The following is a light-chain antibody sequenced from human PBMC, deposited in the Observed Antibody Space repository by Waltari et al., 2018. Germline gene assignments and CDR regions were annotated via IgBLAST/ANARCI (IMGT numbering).Light chain of an antibody. J-gene: IGLJ2*01. CDR2: GHS. V-gene: IGLV1-40*01. CDR1: GANIGAGYD. Sequence: QSVLTQPPSVSGAPGQRVTISRPGSGANIGAGYDVHWYQPLPGTAPKLLIYGHSNRPSGVPDRFSGSKSGTSASLAITGLQAEDEADYYCQSYDSSLSVVFGGGTKLTVL. CDR3: QSYDSSLSVV.